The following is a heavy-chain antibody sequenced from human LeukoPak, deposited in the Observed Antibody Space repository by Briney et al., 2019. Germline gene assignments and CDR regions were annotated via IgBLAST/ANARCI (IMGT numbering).Heavy chain of an antibody. Sequence: SETLSLTCTVSGGSISSYYWSWIRQPPGKGLEWIGYIYYSGSTNYNPSLKSRVTISVDTSKDQFSLKLSSVTAADTAVYYCARGNYYDSSGLDYWGQGTLVTVSS. D-gene: IGHD3-22*01. CDR1: GGSISSYY. CDR2: IYYSGST. J-gene: IGHJ4*02. CDR3: ARGNYYDSSGLDY. V-gene: IGHV4-59*01.